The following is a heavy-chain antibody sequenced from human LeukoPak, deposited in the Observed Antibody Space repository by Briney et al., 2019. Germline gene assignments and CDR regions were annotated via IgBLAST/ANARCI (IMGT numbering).Heavy chain of an antibody. Sequence: SETLSLTCTVSGGSISSYDWSWIRQPPGKGLEWIGYIYYSGSTNYNPSLKSRVTISVDTSKNQFSLKLSSVTAADTAVYYCARSSHIAAAGTSPYYYYYYYMDVWGKGTTVTVSS. D-gene: IGHD6-13*01. V-gene: IGHV4-59*01. J-gene: IGHJ6*03. CDR3: ARSSHIAAAGTSPYYYYYYYMDV. CDR2: IYYSGST. CDR1: GGSISSYD.